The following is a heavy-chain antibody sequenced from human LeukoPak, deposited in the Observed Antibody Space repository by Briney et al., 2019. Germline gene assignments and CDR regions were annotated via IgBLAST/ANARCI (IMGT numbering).Heavy chain of an antibody. J-gene: IGHJ4*02. Sequence: GGSLRLSCAASGFTFSNAWMSWVRQAPGKGLEWVGRIKTKTDCVTTDSAAPVKGRFTISRDDSKNTLYLQMNSLKTEDTAVYYCTTTGGDYGDLFDYWGQGTLVTVSS. CDR1: GFTFSNAW. V-gene: IGHV3-15*01. CDR3: TTTGGDYGDLFDY. D-gene: IGHD4-17*01. CDR2: IKTKTDCVTT.